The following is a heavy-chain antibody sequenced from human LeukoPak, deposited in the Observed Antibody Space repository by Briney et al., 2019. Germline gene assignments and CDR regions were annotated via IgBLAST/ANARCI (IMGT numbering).Heavy chain of an antibody. Sequence: PGGSLRLSCAASGFTFSKNWLHWVRQAPGKGLVWVSRISPDDKGTSYADSVKGRFTISRDDAKKTLYLQMNSLRAEDTAVYYCARDTSGGIAAAGDNDNFDYWGQGTLVTVSS. V-gene: IGHV3-74*01. CDR1: GFTFSKNW. CDR2: ISPDDKGT. CDR3: ARDTSGGIAAAGDNDNFDY. J-gene: IGHJ4*02. D-gene: IGHD6-13*01.